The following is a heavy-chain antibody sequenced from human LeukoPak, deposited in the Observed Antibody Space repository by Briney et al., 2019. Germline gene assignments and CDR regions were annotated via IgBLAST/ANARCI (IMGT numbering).Heavy chain of an antibody. D-gene: IGHD1-26*01. CDR1: GFTFSSFA. Sequence: PGGSLRLSCAASGFTFSSFAMNWVRQTPGKGLEWVSAFTGSGGGTYYADFVKGRFTISRDNSKNTLYLQINSLRAEDTAVYYCAKGGAWSPSGHFDYWGQGTLVTVSS. CDR3: AKGGAWSPSGHFDY. V-gene: IGHV3-23*01. J-gene: IGHJ4*02. CDR2: FTGSGGGT.